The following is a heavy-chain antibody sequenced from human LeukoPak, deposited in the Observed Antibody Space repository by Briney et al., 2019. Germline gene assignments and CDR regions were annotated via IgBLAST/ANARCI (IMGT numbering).Heavy chain of an antibody. CDR3: AKVGRGAFDI. V-gene: IGHV3-30*18. J-gene: IGHJ3*02. CDR1: GFTFSTYG. Sequence: PGGSLRLSCAASGFTFSTYGMHWVRQAPGKGLEWVAVISYDGSNKYYVDSVKGRFTISRDNSKNTLYLQMNSLRAEDTAVYYCAKVGRGAFDIWGQGTMVTVSS. CDR2: ISYDGSNK. D-gene: IGHD3-10*01.